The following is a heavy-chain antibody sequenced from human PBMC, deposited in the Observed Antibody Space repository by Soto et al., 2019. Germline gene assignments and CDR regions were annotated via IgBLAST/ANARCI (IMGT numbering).Heavy chain of an antibody. J-gene: IGHJ4*02. CDR3: AHTRDTAELVWAVYSYFDY. Sequence: SGPTLVKPTQTLTLTCTFSGFSLSTSGVGVGWIRQPPGKALEWLALIYWDDDKRYSPSLKSRLTITKDTSKNQVVLTMTNMDPVDTATYYCAHTRDTAELVWAVYSYFDYWGQGTLVTVSS. CDR2: IYWDDDK. D-gene: IGHD3-16*01. V-gene: IGHV2-5*02. CDR1: GFSLSTSGVG.